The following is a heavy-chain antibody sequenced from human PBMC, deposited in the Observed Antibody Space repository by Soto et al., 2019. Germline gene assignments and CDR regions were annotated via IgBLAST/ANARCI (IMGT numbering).Heavy chain of an antibody. J-gene: IGHJ6*02. CDR1: GYTFTTYG. V-gene: IGHV1-18*01. D-gene: IGHD3-16*01. Sequence: QVQLVQSGAEVRKPGASVKVSCKASGYTFTTYGISWVRQAPGQGLEWMGWISGYNGHTKYAQKFQCRVTMTTDTPTSTVSMHLPSLTSHAPAVYYCSRLGAMPYFYYGFDLWGPGTTVTVSS. CDR2: ISGYNGHT. CDR3: SRLGAMPYFYYGFDL.